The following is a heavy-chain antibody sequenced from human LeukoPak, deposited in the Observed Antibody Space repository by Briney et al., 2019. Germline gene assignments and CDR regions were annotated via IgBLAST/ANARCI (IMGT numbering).Heavy chain of an antibody. V-gene: IGHV4-39*01. J-gene: IGHJ5*02. CDR2: IYYSGST. Sequence: GSLRLSCAVSGFTFSTYSMNWVRQPPGKGLEWIGSIYYSGSTYYNPSLKGRVTISVDTSKNQFSLKLSSVTAADTAVYYCATLSAYSYANLWGQGTLVTVSS. CDR1: GFTFSTYSMN. CDR3: ATLSAYSYANL. D-gene: IGHD5-18*01.